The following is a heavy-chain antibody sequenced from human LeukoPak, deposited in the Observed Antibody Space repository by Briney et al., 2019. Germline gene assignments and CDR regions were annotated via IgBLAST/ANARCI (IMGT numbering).Heavy chain of an antibody. V-gene: IGHV3-48*04. CDR1: GFTFSSYA. D-gene: IGHD1-1*01. J-gene: IGHJ1*01. Sequence: GGSLRLSCAASGFTFSSYAMSWVRQAPGKGLEWVSYISSSGSTIYYADSVKGRFTISRDNAKNSLYLQMNSLRAEDTAVYHCARRTEYLENWGQGTLVTVSS. CDR2: ISSSGSTI. CDR3: ARRTEYLEN.